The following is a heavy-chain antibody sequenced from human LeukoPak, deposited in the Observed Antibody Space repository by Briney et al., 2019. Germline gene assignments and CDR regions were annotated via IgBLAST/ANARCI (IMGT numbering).Heavy chain of an antibody. CDR2: FDPEDGET. CDR3: ATASPKGSPYDILTGYYPYYFDY. V-gene: IGHV1-24*01. D-gene: IGHD3-9*01. Sequence: ASVKVSCKVSGYTLTELSMHWVRQAPGKGLEWMGGFDPEDGETIYAQKFQGRVTMTEDTSTDTAYMELSSLRSEDTAVYYCATASPKGSPYDILTGYYPYYFDYWGQGTLVTVSS. CDR1: GYTLTELS. J-gene: IGHJ4*02.